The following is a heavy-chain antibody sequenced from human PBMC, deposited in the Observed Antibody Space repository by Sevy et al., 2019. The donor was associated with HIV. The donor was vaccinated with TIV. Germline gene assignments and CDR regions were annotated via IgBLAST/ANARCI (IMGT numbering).Heavy chain of an antibody. CDR3: ARQAYSSSWPDAFDI. V-gene: IGHV5-51*01. D-gene: IGHD6-13*01. CDR2: IYPGDSDT. CDR1: GYSFTSYW. J-gene: IGHJ3*02. Sequence: GESLKISCKGSGYSFTSYWIGWVRQMPGKGLEWMGIIYPGDSDTRYSSSFQGQVTFSADKSISTAYLQWSSLKASDTAMYYCARQAYSSSWPDAFDIWGQGTMVTVSS.